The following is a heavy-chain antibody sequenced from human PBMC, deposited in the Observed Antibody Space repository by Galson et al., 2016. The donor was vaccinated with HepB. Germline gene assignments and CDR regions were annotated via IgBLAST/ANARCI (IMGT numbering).Heavy chain of an antibody. D-gene: IGHD3-10*01. CDR1: GFTFRSYT. V-gene: IGHV3-21*01. J-gene: IGHJ4*02. CDR3: ARGMAPMGSDFAPVGSDFVRAFDY. CDR2: ITYSGTYI. Sequence: SLRLSCAASGFTFRSYTMSWVRLAPGRGLEWVSSITYSGTYIYYGDSVRGRFIISRDNAKNSLFLQMNSLRAEDTALYYCARGMAPMGSDFAPVGSDFVRAFDYWGRGTQVTVSS.